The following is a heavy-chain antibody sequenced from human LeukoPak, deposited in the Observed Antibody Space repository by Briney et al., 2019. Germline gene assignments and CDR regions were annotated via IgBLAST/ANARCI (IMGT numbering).Heavy chain of an antibody. CDR3: ARESEWLRKGYYYYYYMDV. Sequence: SVKVSCKASGGTFSSYAISWVRQAPGQGLEWMGGIIPIFGTANYAQKFQGRVTITADKSTSTAYMELSSLRSEDTAVYYCARESEWLRKGYYYYYYMDVWGKGTTVTVSS. D-gene: IGHD5-12*01. CDR1: GGTFSSYA. CDR2: IIPIFGTA. V-gene: IGHV1-69*06. J-gene: IGHJ6*03.